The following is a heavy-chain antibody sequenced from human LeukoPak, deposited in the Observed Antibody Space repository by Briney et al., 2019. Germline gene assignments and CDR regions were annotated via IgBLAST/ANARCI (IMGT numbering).Heavy chain of an antibody. Sequence: PSETLSLTCKVSGDSIRNYFWSWIRQPPGKGLEWIGYLYYSGSTSYNPSLTSRVTISVDTSKSQFSLNLNSLTAADTAVYFCARSTPSTNRNYPPLFSFDSWGQGTLVTVSS. J-gene: IGHJ4*02. D-gene: IGHD1-7*01. V-gene: IGHV4-59*01. CDR1: GDSIRNYF. CDR3: ARSTPSTNRNYPPLFSFDS. CDR2: LYYSGST.